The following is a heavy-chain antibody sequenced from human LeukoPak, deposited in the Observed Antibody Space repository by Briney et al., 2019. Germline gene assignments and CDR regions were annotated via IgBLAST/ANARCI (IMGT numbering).Heavy chain of an antibody. CDR3: ARHYDYVWGSYYFDY. CDR1: GGSISIYY. D-gene: IGHD3-16*01. Sequence: SETLSLTCTVSGGSISIYYWSWIRQPPGKGLEWIGYIYYSGSTNYNPSLKSRVTISVDTSKNQFSLKLSSVTAADTAVYYCARHYDYVWGSYYFDYWGQGTLVTVSS. J-gene: IGHJ4*02. V-gene: IGHV4-59*08. CDR2: IYYSGST.